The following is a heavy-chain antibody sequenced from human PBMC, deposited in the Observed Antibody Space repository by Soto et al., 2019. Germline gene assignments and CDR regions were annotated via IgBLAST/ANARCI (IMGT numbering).Heavy chain of an antibody. J-gene: IGHJ6*03. D-gene: IGHD3-3*01. CDR3: SADAKTIFRALIIHKNYMDI. V-gene: IGHV3-15*04. CDR2: IESKTDGGTT. Sequence: VHLVESGGGLVKPGGSLRLSCAASGFSFNNAWMNWVRQAPGKGLEWIGRIESKTDGGTTDYAAPVKGRFTISRDDSKNTLYLQMNSLKIEDTAVYYCSADAKTIFRALIIHKNYMDIWGKGTTVTVSS. CDR1: GFSFNNAW.